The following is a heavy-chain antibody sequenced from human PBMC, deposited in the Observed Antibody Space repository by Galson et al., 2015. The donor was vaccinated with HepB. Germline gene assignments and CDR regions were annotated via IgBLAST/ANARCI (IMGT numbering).Heavy chain of an antibody. CDR1: GFSLSTSEVG. D-gene: IGHD3/OR15-3a*01. Sequence: PALVKPTQTLTPTCTFSGFSLSTSEVGVGWIRQPPGKALEWLGFIYWDDDKRYSPSLKSRVSITKGTSKNQVVLIMTNMDPVDTATYYCAHSVRGPLDYWGQGTVVTVSS. V-gene: IGHV2-5*02. CDR3: AHSVRGPLDY. J-gene: IGHJ4*02. CDR2: IYWDDDK.